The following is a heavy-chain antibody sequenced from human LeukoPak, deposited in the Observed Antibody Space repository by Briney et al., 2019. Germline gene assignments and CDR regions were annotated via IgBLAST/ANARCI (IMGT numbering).Heavy chain of an antibody. CDR3: ARDLSEWELLLGSFDY. V-gene: IGHV3-21*01. Sequence: GGSLRLSCAASGFTFSSYSMNWVRQAPGKGLEWVSSISSSSSYIYYADSVKGRFTISRDNAKNSLYLQMNSLRADDTAVYYCARDLSEWELLLGSFDYGGQGTLVTVSA. J-gene: IGHJ4*02. CDR2: ISSSSSYI. CDR1: GFTFSSYS. D-gene: IGHD1-26*01.